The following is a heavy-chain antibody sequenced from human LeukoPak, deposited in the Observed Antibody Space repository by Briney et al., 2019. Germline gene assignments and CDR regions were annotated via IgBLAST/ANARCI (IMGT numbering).Heavy chain of an antibody. CDR2: ISWNSGTV. J-gene: IGHJ4*02. V-gene: IGHV3-9*01. CDR3: AKGGYSSGWYGDH. CDR1: GFTFDDYG. D-gene: IGHD6-19*01. Sequence: GRSLRLSCAASGFTFDDYGMHWVRQAPGKGLEWDSGISWNSGTVVYADSVRGRFTISRDNAKNSVYLQMNSLKAEDTALYYCAKGGYSSGWYGDHWGQGTLVTVSS.